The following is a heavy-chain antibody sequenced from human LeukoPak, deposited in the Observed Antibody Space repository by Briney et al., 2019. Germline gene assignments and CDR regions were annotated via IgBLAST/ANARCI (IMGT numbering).Heavy chain of an antibody. CDR2: FDPEDGET. J-gene: IGHJ4*02. CDR3: ARVDPWELLNFDY. CDR1: GYTLTELS. Sequence: ASVKVSCMVSGYTLTELSMHWVRQAPGKGLEWMGGFDPEDGETIYAQKFQGRVTMTRDTSISTAYMELSRLRSDDTAVYYCARVDPWELLNFDYWGQGTLVTVSS. V-gene: IGHV1-24*01. D-gene: IGHD1-26*01.